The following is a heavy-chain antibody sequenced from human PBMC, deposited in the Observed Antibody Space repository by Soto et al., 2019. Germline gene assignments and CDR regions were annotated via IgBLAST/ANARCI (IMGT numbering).Heavy chain of an antibody. CDR1: GFTFRSYA. Sequence: EVQLLESGGGLVQPGGSLRLSCAASGFTFRSYAMTWVSQAPGKGLEWVSTVSGSGDSKYCADSVKGRFTISRDNSKNTLYLQMNSLRAEDTAVYYCAKESRASTRTTLYYGLDVWGQGTTVTVCS. CDR2: VSGSGDSK. D-gene: IGHD1-1*01. V-gene: IGHV3-23*01. J-gene: IGHJ6*02. CDR3: AKESRASTRTTLYYGLDV.